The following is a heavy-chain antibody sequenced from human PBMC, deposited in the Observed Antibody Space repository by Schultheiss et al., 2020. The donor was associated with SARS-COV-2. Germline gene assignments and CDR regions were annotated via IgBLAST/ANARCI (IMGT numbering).Heavy chain of an antibody. CDR2: ISGSGGST. Sequence: GGSLRLSCAASGFTFSSYAMSWVRQAPGKGLEWVSAISGSGGSTYYADSVKGRFTISRDNSKNTLYLQMNSLRAEDTAVYYCEVGGGSYKYYFDYWGQGTLVTVSS. J-gene: IGHJ4*02. V-gene: IGHV3-23*01. D-gene: IGHD1-26*01. CDR1: GFTFSSYA. CDR3: EVGGGSYKYYFDY.